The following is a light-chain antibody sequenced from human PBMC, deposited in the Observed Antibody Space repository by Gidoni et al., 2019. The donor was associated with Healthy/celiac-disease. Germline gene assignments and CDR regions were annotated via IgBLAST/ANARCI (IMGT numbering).Light chain of an antibody. V-gene: IGKV1-13*02. CDR1: QGISSA. Sequence: AIQLTQSPSSLSASVGDRVTITCRASQGISSALAWYQQKPGKAPKLLIYDASSLESGVPSRFCGSGSVTDFTLTISSLRPEDFATYYCQQFNSYPCSFGQGTKLEIK. CDR2: DAS. CDR3: QQFNSYPCS. J-gene: IGKJ2*04.